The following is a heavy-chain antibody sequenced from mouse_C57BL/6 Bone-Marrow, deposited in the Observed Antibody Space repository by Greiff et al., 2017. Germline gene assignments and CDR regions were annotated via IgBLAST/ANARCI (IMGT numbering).Heavy chain of an antibody. J-gene: IGHJ1*03. Sequence: VKLVESGAELVRPGASVTLSCKASGYTFTDYEMHWVKQTPVHGLEWIGAIDPETGGTASNQKYKGQAILTADKSSGTAYMELRSLTSEDSAVYYCTRTPITTLVAYGYFDVWGTGTTVTVSS. V-gene: IGHV1-15*01. CDR3: TRTPITTLVAYGYFDV. CDR2: IDPETGGT. CDR1: GYTFTDYE. D-gene: IGHD1-1*01.